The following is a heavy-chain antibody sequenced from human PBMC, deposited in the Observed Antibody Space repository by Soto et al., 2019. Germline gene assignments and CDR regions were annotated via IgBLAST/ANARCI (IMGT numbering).Heavy chain of an antibody. V-gene: IGHV6-1*01. J-gene: IGHJ4*02. D-gene: IGHD1-26*01. CDR1: GDSVSSNTAA. CDR2: TYYRSKWYN. CDR3: VRDVGFDFDY. Sequence: TLSLTCAISGDSVSSNTAAWNWIRQSPSRGLEWLGRTYYRSKWYNDYAVSVKSRITINQDTSKNQFSLHLNSVTPEDTALYYCVRDVGFDFDYWGQGTLVTVSS.